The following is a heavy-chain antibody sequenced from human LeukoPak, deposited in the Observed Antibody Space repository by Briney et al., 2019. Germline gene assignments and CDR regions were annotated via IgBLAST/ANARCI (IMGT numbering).Heavy chain of an antibody. D-gene: IGHD3-10*01. V-gene: IGHV4-59*08. CDR3: ARLVVGSGFDY. J-gene: IGHJ4*02. Sequence: PSETLSLTCTVSGGSISSYYWSWIRQPPGKGLEWIGYIYYSGSTNYNPSLKSRVTISVDTSKNQFSLKLSSVTAADTAVYYCARLVVGSGFDYWGQGTLVTVSS. CDR2: IYYSGST. CDR1: GGSISSYY.